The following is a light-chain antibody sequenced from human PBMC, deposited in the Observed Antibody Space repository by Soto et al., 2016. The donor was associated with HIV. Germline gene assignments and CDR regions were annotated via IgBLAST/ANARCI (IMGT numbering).Light chain of an antibody. Sequence: SYVLTQPPSLSVAPRKTARITCGGNNVGSKSVQWYRQKPGQAPILVLYDDSDRPSGIPERFSGSNSGDTATLTISRVEAGDEADYYCQVWDASTDLVVFGGGTKLTVL. CDR1: NVGSKS. CDR3: QVWDASTDLVV. V-gene: IGLV3-21*03. J-gene: IGLJ2*01. CDR2: DDS.